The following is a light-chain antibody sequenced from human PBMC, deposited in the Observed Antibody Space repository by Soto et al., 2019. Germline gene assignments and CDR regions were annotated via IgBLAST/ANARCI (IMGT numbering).Light chain of an antibody. J-gene: IGKJ1*01. CDR1: QSVSSD. V-gene: IGKV3-15*01. CDR2: GAS. Sequence: EIVMTQSPATLSVSPGEGATLSCRASQSVSSDLAWYQQKPGQAPSLLIYGASTRATGIPARFSGSGSGTDFTLTISSLQSEDFAVYYCQQYNNWPPWTFGQGTKVEIK. CDR3: QQYNNWPPWT.